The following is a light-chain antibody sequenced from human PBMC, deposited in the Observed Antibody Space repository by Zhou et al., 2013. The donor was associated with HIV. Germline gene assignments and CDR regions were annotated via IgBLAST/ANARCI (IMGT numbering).Light chain of an antibody. J-gene: IGKJ1*01. CDR2: GAS. V-gene: IGKV3-20*01. Sequence: EIVLTQSPGTLSLSPGERATLSCRASQSVNNNYLAWYQQKPGQAPRLLIYGASSRATGIPGRFSGSGSGTDFTLTISRLEPEDFAVYYCQQYGSSPATFGQGTEVEIK. CDR3: QQYGSSPAT. CDR1: QSVNNNY.